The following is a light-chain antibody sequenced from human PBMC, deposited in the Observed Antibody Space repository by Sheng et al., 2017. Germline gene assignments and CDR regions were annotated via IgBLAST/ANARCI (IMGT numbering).Light chain of an antibody. CDR3: QKYNSALIT. CDR1: QGISNY. V-gene: IGKV1-27*01. CDR2: AAS. J-gene: IGKJ5*01. Sequence: DIQMTQSPSSLSASVGDRVTITCRASQGISNYLAWYQQKPGKVPKLLIYAASTLQSGVPSRFSGSGSGTDFTLTISSLQPEDVASYYCQKYNSALITFGQGTRLEIK.